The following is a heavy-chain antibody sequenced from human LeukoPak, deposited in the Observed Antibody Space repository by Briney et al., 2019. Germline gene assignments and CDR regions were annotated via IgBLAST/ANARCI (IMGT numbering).Heavy chain of an antibody. D-gene: IGHD1-14*01. Sequence: AGVSLRLSCAASGFTFRNHGMHWVRQAPGKGLEWLAVIWYDGSEKYYADSVQGRFTISRDNSKNALYLQMDSLRAEDTAVYYCARDRNFPAYYFDYWGQGALVTVSS. V-gene: IGHV3-33*01. CDR1: GFTFRNHG. CDR2: IWYDGSEK. CDR3: ARDRNFPAYYFDY. J-gene: IGHJ4*02.